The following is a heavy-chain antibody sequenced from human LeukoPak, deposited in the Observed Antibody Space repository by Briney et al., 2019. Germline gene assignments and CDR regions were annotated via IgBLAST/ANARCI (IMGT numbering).Heavy chain of an antibody. CDR2: FDPEDGET. V-gene: IGHV1-24*01. CDR3: ATGPSGSYNYYYMDV. D-gene: IGHD1-26*01. J-gene: IGHJ6*03. Sequence: RASVKVSCKVSGYTLTELSMHWVRQAPGKGLEWMGGFDPEDGETIYAQKFQGRVTMTEDTSTDTAYMELSSLRSEDTAVYYCATGPSGSYNYYYMDVWGKGTTVTVSS. CDR1: GYTLTELS.